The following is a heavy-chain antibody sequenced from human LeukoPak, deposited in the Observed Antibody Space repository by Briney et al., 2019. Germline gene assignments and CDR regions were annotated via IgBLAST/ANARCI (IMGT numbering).Heavy chain of an antibody. Sequence: SETLSLTCTVSGGSISSYYWSWIRQPPGKGLEWIGYIYYSGSTNYNPSLKSRVTISVDTSKNQFSLKLSSVTAADTAVYYCATPIAARYYWGQGTLVTVSS. J-gene: IGHJ4*02. CDR3: ATPIAARYY. D-gene: IGHD6-6*01. V-gene: IGHV4-59*01. CDR1: GGSISSYY. CDR2: IYYSGST.